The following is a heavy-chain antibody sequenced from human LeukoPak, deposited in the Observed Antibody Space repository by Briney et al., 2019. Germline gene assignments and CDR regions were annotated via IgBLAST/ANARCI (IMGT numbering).Heavy chain of an antibody. D-gene: IGHD4-17*01. J-gene: IGHJ6*02. V-gene: IGHV3-21*04. CDR1: GFTFSSYS. Sequence: GGSLRLSCAASGFTFSSYSMNWVRQAPGKGLEWVSSISSSSSYIYYADSVKGRFTISRDNAKNSLYLQMNSLRAEDTAVYYCARGNDYGDYVVGYYYYGMDVWGQGTTVTVSS. CDR2: ISSSSSYI. CDR3: ARGNDYGDYVVGYYYYGMDV.